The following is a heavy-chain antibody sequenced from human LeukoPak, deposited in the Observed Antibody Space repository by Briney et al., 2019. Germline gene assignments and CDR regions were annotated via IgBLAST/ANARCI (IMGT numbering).Heavy chain of an antibody. CDR2: TYYKSKWYN. V-gene: IGHV6-1*01. Sequence: SQTLSLTCGISGDSVSVNRDVWNWIRQSPSRGLEWLGRTYYKSKWYNDYAVSVKSRITISPDTSKNQFFLQLNSVTPEDTAVYYCARDADWGYDASDIWGQGTMVTVSS. CDR1: GDSVSVNRDV. CDR3: ARDADWGYDASDI. D-gene: IGHD7-27*01. J-gene: IGHJ3*02.